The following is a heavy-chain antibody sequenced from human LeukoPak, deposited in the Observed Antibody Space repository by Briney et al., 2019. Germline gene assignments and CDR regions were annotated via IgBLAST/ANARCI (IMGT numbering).Heavy chain of an antibody. CDR2: INPNSGGT. Sequence: GASVKVSCKASGYTFTGYYMHWVRQAPGQGLEWMGWINPNSGGTNYAQKFQGRVTMTGDTSISTAYMELSRLRSDDTAVYYCARGLGGSYNYYFDYWGQGTLVTVSS. CDR3: ARGLGGSYNYYFDY. CDR1: GYTFTGYY. J-gene: IGHJ4*02. V-gene: IGHV1-2*02. D-gene: IGHD1-26*01.